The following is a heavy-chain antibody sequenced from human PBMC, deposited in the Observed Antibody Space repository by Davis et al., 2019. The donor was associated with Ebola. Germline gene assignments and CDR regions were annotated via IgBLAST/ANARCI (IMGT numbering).Heavy chain of an antibody. CDR3: ARLGYYDSSYFDY. CDR1: GYIFAGYW. J-gene: IGHJ4*02. Sequence: GGSLRLSCKGSGYIFAGYWIVWVRQMPGKGLEWMGIIYPGDSDTRYSPSFQGQVTISADKSISTAYLQWSSLKASDTAMYYCARLGYYDSSYFDYWGQGTLVTVSS. V-gene: IGHV5-51*01. CDR2: IYPGDSDT. D-gene: IGHD3-22*01.